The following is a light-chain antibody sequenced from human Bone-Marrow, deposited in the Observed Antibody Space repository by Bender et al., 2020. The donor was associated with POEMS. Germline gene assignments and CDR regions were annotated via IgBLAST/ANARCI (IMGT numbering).Light chain of an antibody. V-gene: IGLV2-14*03. Sequence: QSALTQSASVSGSPGQSITISCSGSSSDVGFSNYVSWYQQHPGKAPKLIIYDVNNRPSGVSIRFSGSKSANTASLTISGLQAEDEADYYCSSYASHSTLFGTGTKVTVL. J-gene: IGLJ1*01. CDR2: DVN. CDR3: SSYASHSTL. CDR1: SSDVGFSNY.